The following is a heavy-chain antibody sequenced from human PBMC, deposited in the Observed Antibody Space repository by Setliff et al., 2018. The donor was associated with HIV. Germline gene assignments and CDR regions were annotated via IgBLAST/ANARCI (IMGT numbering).Heavy chain of an antibody. CDR2: INHSGST. V-gene: IGHV4-34*01. J-gene: IGHJ6*03. Sequence: SETLSLTCAVYGGSFSGYYWSWIRQPPGKGLEWIGEINHSGSTDYNPSLKSRVTISVDTSKKQFSLKLTSVTAADTAVYYCARDRSHPPYYMDVWGKGTTVTVSS. CDR3: ARDRSHPPYYMDV. CDR1: GGSFSGYY.